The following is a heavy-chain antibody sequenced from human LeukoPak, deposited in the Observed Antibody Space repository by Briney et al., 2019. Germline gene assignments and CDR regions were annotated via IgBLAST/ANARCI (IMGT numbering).Heavy chain of an antibody. CDR3: ARDRGVWGIMDY. D-gene: IGHD3-10*01. V-gene: IGHV4-38-2*02. J-gene: IGHJ4*02. Sequence: SETLSLTCTVSGYSISSTYYWGWIRQPPGKGLEWIGSIYHSGSTYYNPSLKSRVTISVDTSKNQFSLKLTSVTAADTAVYYCARDRGVWGIMDYWGQGILVTVSS. CDR2: IYHSGST. CDR1: GYSISSTYY.